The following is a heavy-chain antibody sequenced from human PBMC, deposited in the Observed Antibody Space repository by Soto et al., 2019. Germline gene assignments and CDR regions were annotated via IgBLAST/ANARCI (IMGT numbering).Heavy chain of an antibody. V-gene: IGHV1-58*02. Sequence: VASVKVTCKASGFTFTSSAMQWVRQARGQRLEWIGWIVVGSGNTNYAQKFQERVTITRDMSTSTAYMELSSLRSEDTVVYYCAADPQVTFGGVIRFDPWGQGTLVTVS. CDR2: IVVGSGNT. CDR3: AADPQVTFGGVIRFDP. CDR1: GFTFTSSA. J-gene: IGHJ5*02. D-gene: IGHD3-16*02.